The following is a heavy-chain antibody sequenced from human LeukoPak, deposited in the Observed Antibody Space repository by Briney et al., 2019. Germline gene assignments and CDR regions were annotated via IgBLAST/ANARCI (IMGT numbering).Heavy chain of an antibody. V-gene: IGHV4-34*01. D-gene: IGHD7-27*01. CDR3: ARAWDFGY. Sequence: SETLSLTCAVYGGSFSGYYWSWIRQPPGKGLEWIGEINHSGSTNYNPSLKSRVTISVDTSKNQFSLKLSSVTAADTAVYYCARAWDFGYWGQGTLVTVSS. J-gene: IGHJ4*02. CDR2: INHSGST. CDR1: GGSFSGYY.